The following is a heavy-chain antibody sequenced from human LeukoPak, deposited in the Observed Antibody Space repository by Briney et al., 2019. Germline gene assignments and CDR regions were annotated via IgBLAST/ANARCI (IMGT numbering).Heavy chain of an antibody. CDR2: ISDGSSTI. V-gene: IGHV3-48*02. CDR3: ARETVGLDY. CDR1: GFTFSPHA. Sequence: GGSLRLSCAASGFTFSPHAMHWVRQAPGKGLEWVSYISDGSSTIYYADSVRGRFTISRDNAKNSLYLQINSLRDEDTAVYYCARETVGLDYWGQGTLVTVSS. D-gene: IGHD4-23*01. J-gene: IGHJ4*02.